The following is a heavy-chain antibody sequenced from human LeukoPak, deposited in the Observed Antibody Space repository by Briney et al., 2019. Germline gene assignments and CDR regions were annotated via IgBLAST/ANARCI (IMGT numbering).Heavy chain of an antibody. J-gene: IGHJ3*02. CDR1: GYSFTSYW. D-gene: IGHD3-3*01. V-gene: IGHV5-51*01. CDR3: ARPIRGFGVVIDDAFDI. Sequence: GESLKISCKGSGYSFTSYWIGWVRQMPGKGLEWMGIIYPGDSDTRYSPSFQGQVTISADKSISTAYLQWSSLKASDTAMYYCARPIRGFGVVIDDAFDIWGQGTMVTVSS. CDR2: IYPGDSDT.